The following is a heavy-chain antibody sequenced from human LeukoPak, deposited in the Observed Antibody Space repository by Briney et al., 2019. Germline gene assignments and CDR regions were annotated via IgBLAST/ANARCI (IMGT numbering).Heavy chain of an antibody. D-gene: IGHD3-10*01. CDR2: IYSGGST. V-gene: IGHV3-53*01. Sequence: GGSLRLSCAASGFTVSSNYMSWVRQAPGKGLEWVSVIYSGGSTYYADSVKGRFTISRDNSKNTLYLQMNSLRAEDTAVYYCARDAVTMVRGVSEYYFDYWGQGTLVTVSS. CDR3: ARDAVTMVRGVSEYYFDY. CDR1: GFTVSSNY. J-gene: IGHJ4*02.